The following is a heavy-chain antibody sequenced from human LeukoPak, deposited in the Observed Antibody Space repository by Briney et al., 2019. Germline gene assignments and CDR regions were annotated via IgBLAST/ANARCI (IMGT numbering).Heavy chain of an antibody. V-gene: IGHV1-2*06. D-gene: IGHD5-12*01. Sequence: ASVKVSCKASGYTFTGYYMHWVRQAPGQGLEWMGRINPNSGGTNYAQKFQGRVTMTRDTSISTAYMELSRLRSDDTAVYYCARAWSTRGYSGYDRRYYFDYWGQGTLVTVSS. CDR1: GYTFTGYY. CDR3: ARAWSTRGYSGYDRRYYFDY. J-gene: IGHJ4*02. CDR2: INPNSGGT.